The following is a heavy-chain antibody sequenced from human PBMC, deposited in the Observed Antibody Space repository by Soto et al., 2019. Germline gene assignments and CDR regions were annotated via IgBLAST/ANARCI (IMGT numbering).Heavy chain of an antibody. CDR1: GFILSDHY. Sequence: EEELAESGGGLVQPGGSLRLSCAASGFILSDHYMEWVRQAPGKGLEWVGCSRHKGNKFTTEYAASVKGRFTISRDDSKNSLYLQMNSLKTEDTAVYYCVRDFYDGVVCSGWFYDPWGRGTLVIVSS. CDR2: SRHKGNKFTT. V-gene: IGHV3-72*01. J-gene: IGHJ2*01. CDR3: VRDFYDGVVCSGWFYDP. D-gene: IGHD3-10*02.